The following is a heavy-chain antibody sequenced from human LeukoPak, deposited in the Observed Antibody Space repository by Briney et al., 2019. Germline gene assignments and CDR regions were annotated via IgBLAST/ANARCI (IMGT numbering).Heavy chain of an antibody. CDR2: IIPIFGTA. CDR1: GYIFTGHL. D-gene: IGHD2-15*01. V-gene: IGHV1-69*13. CDR3: AREIRGGKDYYYYYMDV. J-gene: IGHJ6*03. Sequence: ASVKVSCKGSGYIFTGHLIHWVRQAPGQGLEWMGGIIPIFGTANYAQKFQGRVTITADESTSTAYMELSSLRSEDTAVYYCAREIRGGKDYYYYYMDVWGKGTTVTVSS.